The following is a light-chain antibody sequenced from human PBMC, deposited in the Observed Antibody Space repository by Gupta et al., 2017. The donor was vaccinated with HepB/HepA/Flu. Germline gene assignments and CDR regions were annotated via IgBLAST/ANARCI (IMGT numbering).Light chain of an antibody. CDR2: KAS. Sequence: DIQMTQSPSTLSASVGDRVTITCRASQSISDWLAWYQQKPGKAPKLLTYKASSLESGVPSRFSGSGSGTEFILTISSLQPDDFATYYCQQYNTYSTFGQGTKVEVK. CDR1: QSISDW. CDR3: QQYNTYST. V-gene: IGKV1-5*03. J-gene: IGKJ1*01.